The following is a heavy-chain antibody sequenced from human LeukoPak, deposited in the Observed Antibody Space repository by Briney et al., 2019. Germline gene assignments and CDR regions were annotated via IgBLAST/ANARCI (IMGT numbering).Heavy chain of an antibody. CDR3: AKDKVEVVTAIPSY. CDR2: ISASGGST. Sequence: GGSLRLSCAASGFTFSSYAMSCVRQAPGKGREWVSAISASGGSTYYADSVKDRFTISGDNSNNTPYLQINSLRAQDTAIIYCAKDKVEVVTAIPSYWGQGTLVTVSS. CDR1: GFTFSSYA. V-gene: IGHV3-23*01. J-gene: IGHJ4*02. D-gene: IGHD2-21*02.